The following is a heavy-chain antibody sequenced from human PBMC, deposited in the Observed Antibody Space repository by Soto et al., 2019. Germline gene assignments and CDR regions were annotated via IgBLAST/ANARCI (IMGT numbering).Heavy chain of an antibody. CDR2: IWYDGSNK. D-gene: IGHD5-18*01. CDR1: GFTFSSYG. V-gene: IGHV3-33*01. CDR3: ARSDPLYSYGSTPLEY. Sequence: GGSLRLSCAASGFTFSSYGMHWVRQAPGKGLEWVAVIWYDGSNKYYADSVKGRFTISRDNSKNTLYLQMNSLRAEDTAVYYCARSDPLYSYGSTPLEYWGQGTLVTVSS. J-gene: IGHJ4*02.